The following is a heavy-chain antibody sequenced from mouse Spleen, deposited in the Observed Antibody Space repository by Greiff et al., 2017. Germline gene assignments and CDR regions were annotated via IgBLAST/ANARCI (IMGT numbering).Heavy chain of an antibody. CDR3: AKWGSSGYVGAY. CDR1: GFNIKDYY. D-gene: IGHD3-1*01. Sequence: EVQLQQSGAELVKPGASVKLSCTASGFNIKDYYMHWVKQRPEQGLEWIGWIDPENGNTIYDPKFQGKASITADTSSNTAYLQLSSLTSEDTAVYYCAKWGSSGYVGAYWGQGTLVTVSA. J-gene: IGHJ3*01. V-gene: IGHV14-1*02. CDR2: IDPENGNT.